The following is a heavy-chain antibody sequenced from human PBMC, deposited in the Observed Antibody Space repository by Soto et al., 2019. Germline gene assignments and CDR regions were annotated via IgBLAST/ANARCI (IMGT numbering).Heavy chain of an antibody. CDR1: GFTFINHA. CDR2: VDGSGAAP. J-gene: IGHJ4*02. V-gene: IGHV3-23*01. D-gene: IGHD1-26*01. Sequence: PGGSLRLSCATPGFTFINHAMTWVRQAPGKAPQWVATVDGSGAAPFYAESVKGRFTISRDNSKNTLFLQMNSLRAEDTAVYFCAKWEVFVTGHLATQSSLDSWGQGTLVTVSS. CDR3: AKWEVFVTGHLATQSSLDS.